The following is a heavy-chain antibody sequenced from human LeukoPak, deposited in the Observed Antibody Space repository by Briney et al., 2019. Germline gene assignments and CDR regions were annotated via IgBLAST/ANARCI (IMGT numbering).Heavy chain of an antibody. J-gene: IGHJ1*01. CDR1: GFTFSSYA. D-gene: IGHD3-22*01. V-gene: IGHV3-23*01. CDR2: ISGSGGST. CDR3: AKDTGKRIVVVEYFQH. Sequence: QPGGSLRLSCAASGFTFSSYAMSWVRQAPGKGLEWVSAISGSGGSTYYADSVKGRFTISRDNSKNTLYLQMNSLRAEDTAVYYCAKDTGKRIVVVEYFQHWGQGTLVAVSS.